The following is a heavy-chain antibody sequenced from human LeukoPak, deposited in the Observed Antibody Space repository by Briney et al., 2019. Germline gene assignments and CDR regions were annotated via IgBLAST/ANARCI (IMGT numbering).Heavy chain of an antibody. CDR3: ARDEYYDSSGYTS. CDR1: CFPFRSYN. CDR2: ISSSGSTI. Sequence: GGALLLSFSASCFPFRSYNMTWGRPAPGKGGEWVSYISSSGSTIYYADSVKGRFTISRDNAKNSLYLQMNSLRAEDTAVYYCARDEYYDSSGYTSWGQGTLVTVSS. D-gene: IGHD3-22*01. V-gene: IGHV3-48*01. J-gene: IGHJ4*02.